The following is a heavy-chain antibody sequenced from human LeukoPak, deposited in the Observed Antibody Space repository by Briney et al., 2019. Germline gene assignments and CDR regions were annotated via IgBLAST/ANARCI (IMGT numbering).Heavy chain of an antibody. CDR3: ARDHNWGFDY. Sequence: GGSLRLSGAASGFTFSTYSINWVRQAPGKGLEWVSYISSTYDIYYADSVRGRFTISRDNAKNSLYLQMNSLSAEDTAMYYCARDHNWGFDYWGQGTLVTVSS. CDR2: ISSTYDI. V-gene: IGHV3-48*01. CDR1: GFTFSTYS. J-gene: IGHJ4*02. D-gene: IGHD7-27*01.